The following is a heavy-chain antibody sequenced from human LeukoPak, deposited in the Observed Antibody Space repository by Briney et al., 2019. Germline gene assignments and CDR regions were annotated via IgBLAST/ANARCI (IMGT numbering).Heavy chain of an antibody. CDR1: GFTVSSSY. CDR2: IYSGGST. V-gene: IGHV3-66*01. D-gene: IGHD1-14*01. Sequence: GGSLRLSCAASGFTVSSSYMSWVRQAPGKGLEWVSVIYSGGSTYYADYVKGRFTISRDNSKNTLYLQMNSLRAEDTALYYCARDHRPLDPDDAFDIWGQGTMVTVSS. J-gene: IGHJ3*02. CDR3: ARDHRPLDPDDAFDI.